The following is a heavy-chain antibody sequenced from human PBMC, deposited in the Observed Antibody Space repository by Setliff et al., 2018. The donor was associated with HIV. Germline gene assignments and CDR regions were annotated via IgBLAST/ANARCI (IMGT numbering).Heavy chain of an antibody. J-gene: IGHJ4*02. V-gene: IGHV3-23*01. D-gene: IGHD6-25*01. CDR3: ARVRLGYNDLTPPRHTHALGY. Sequence: GGSLRLSCAASGFTFNNYALSWVRQAPGKGLEWLSVVSGNGGTTYSADSVKGRFTISRDNAKNSLYLQMNSLRAEDTAVYYCARVRLGYNDLTPPRHTHALGYWGQGTLVTVSS. CDR2: VSGNGGTT. CDR1: GFTFNNYA.